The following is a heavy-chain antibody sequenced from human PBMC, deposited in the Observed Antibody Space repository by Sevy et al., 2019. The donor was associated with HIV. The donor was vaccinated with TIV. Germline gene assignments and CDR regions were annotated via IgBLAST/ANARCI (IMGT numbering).Heavy chain of an antibody. J-gene: IGHJ4*02. V-gene: IGHV3-23*01. Sequence: GGSLRLSCATSGFPFNVYSMSWVRQAPGKGLEWVSTIYFGGGKINYVDSVRGRFTISRDNSENTLYLEMNSLRAEDTALYFCARDGDRKPHDCWGRGTLVTVSS. CDR3: ARDGDRKPHDC. CDR2: IYFGGGKI. CDR1: GFPFNVYS. D-gene: IGHD2-21*01.